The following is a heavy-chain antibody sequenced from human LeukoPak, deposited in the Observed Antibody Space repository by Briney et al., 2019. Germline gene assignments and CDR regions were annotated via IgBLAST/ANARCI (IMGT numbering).Heavy chain of an antibody. V-gene: IGHV1-2*02. CDR3: ARAYSGYEAFDY. J-gene: IGHJ4*02. Sequence: ASVKVSCKASGYTSTGYYIHWVRQAPGQGLEWMGWINPNSGGTNYAQKFQGRVTMTRDTSTTYMELSSLTSDDTAVYYCARAYSGYEAFDYWGQGTLVTVSS. CDR2: INPNSGGT. CDR1: GYTSTGYY. D-gene: IGHD5-12*01.